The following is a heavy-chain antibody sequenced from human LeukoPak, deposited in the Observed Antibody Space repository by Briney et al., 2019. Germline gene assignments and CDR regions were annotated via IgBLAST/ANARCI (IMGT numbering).Heavy chain of an antibody. CDR2: MNPNSGNT. CDR1: GYTFTSYD. V-gene: IGHV1-8*01. CDR3: ALNIAARPYWFDP. Sequence: GASVKVSCKASGYTFTSYDINWVRQATGQGLEWMGWMNPNSGNTGYAQKFQGRVTMTRNTSISTAYMELSSLRSEDTAVYYCALNIAARPYWFDPWGQGTLVTVSS. J-gene: IGHJ5*02. D-gene: IGHD6-6*01.